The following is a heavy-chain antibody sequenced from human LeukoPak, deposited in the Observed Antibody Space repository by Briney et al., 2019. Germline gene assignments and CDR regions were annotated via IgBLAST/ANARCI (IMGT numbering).Heavy chain of an antibody. J-gene: IGHJ3*02. CDR2: IYYSGST. CDR1: GGSISSGDYY. CDR3: ARGGMDYGGNSRRGDAFDI. Sequence: PSETLSLTCTVSGGSISSGDYYWSWIRQPPGKGLEWIVYIYYSGSTYYNPTLKSRVTISVDRSKNQFSLKLSSVTAADTAVYYCARGGMDYGGNSRRGDAFDIWGQGTMVTVSS. V-gene: IGHV4-30-4*01. D-gene: IGHD4-23*01.